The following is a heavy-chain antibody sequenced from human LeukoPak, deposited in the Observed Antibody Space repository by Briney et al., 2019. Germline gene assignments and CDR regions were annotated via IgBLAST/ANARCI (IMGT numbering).Heavy chain of an antibody. V-gene: IGHV4-34*01. CDR2: INHSGST. J-gene: IGHJ6*03. CDR3: ARGQKQWLAFYYYYYYMDV. Sequence: PSETLSLTCAVYGGSFSGYYWSWIRQPPGKGLEWIGEINHSGSTNYNLSLKSRVTISVDTSKNQFSLKLSSVTAADTAVYYCARGQKQWLAFYYYYYYMDVWGKGTTVTVSS. D-gene: IGHD6-19*01. CDR1: GGSFSGYY.